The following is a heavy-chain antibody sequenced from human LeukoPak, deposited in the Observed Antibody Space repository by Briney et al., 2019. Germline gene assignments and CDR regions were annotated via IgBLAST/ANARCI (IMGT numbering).Heavy chain of an antibody. J-gene: IGHJ4*02. D-gene: IGHD5-18*01. CDR3: AKGDTSIVRRYYFDY. CDR1: GFNLSSYA. CDR2: ISGSGVGT. V-gene: IGHV3-23*01. Sequence: GGSLRLSCAASGFNLSSYAMSWVRQAPGKGLEWVSVISGSGVGTYYADSVKGRFTISRDNSKNTLDLQMNRLRAEDTAVYYCAKGDTSIVRRYYFDYWGQGTLVTVSS.